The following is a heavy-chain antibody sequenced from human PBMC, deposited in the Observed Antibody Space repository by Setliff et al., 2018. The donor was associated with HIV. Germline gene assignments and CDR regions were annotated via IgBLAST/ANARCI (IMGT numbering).Heavy chain of an antibody. CDR1: GFTFSSYA. CDR3: AKNLYTSRWSPLDY. V-gene: IGHV3-48*01. J-gene: IGHJ4*02. D-gene: IGHD6-13*01. CDR2: ISSSGTSV. Sequence: PGGSLRLSCAASGFTFSSYAMNWVRQPPGKGPEYVSHISSSGTSVYYGDSVKGRFTISRDNSKKTLYLQMNSLRGEDTAVYYCAKNLYTSRWSPLDYWGQGTLVTVSS.